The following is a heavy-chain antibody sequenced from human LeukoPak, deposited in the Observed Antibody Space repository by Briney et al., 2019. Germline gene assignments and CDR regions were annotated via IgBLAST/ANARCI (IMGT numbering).Heavy chain of an antibody. CDR3: ARARSGYYSGGDAFDI. D-gene: IGHD3-3*01. CDR1: GFTFSSYE. J-gene: IGHJ3*02. Sequence: GGSLRLSCAASGFTFSSYEMNWVRQAPGKGLEWVSYISSSGSTIYYADSVKGRFTISRDNAKNSLYLQMNSLRAEDTAVYYCARARSGYYSGGDAFDIWGQGTMVTVSS. CDR2: ISSSGSTI. V-gene: IGHV3-48*03.